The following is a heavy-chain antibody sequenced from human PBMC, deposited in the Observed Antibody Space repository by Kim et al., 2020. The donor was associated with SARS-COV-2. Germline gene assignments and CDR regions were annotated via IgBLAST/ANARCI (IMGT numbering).Heavy chain of an antibody. CDR3: ARVDRISGYSSGWYRAASRYRDAFDI. J-gene: IGHJ3*02. CDR1: GGSFSGYY. V-gene: IGHV4-34*01. D-gene: IGHD6-19*01. CDR2: IKHSGST. Sequence: SETLSLTCAVYGGSFSGYYWSWIRQPPGKGLEWIGEIKHSGSTNYNPSLKSRVTISVDTSKNQFSLKLSSVTAAETAVYYCARVDRISGYSSGWYRAASRYRDAFDIWGQGTMVTVSS.